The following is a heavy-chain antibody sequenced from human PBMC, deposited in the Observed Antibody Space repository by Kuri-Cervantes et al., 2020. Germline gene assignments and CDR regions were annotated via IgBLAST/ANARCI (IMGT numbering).Heavy chain of an antibody. Sequence: GSLRLSCAVYGGSFSGYYWSWIRQPPGKGLEWIGEINQSGSTNYNPSLKSRVTISVDTSKNQFSLKLSSVTAADTAVYYCARDISSGWYGWFDPWGQGTLVTVSS. CDR3: ARDISSGWYGWFDP. V-gene: IGHV4-34*01. CDR2: INQSGST. D-gene: IGHD6-19*01. CDR1: GGSFSGYY. J-gene: IGHJ5*02.